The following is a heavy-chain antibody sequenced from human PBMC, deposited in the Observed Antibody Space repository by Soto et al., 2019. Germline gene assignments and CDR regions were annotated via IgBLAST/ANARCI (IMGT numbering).Heavy chain of an antibody. CDR2: FSGTGGGT. D-gene: IGHD1-26*01. CDR1: GFTFSRYA. J-gene: IGHJ5*01. CDR3: AKGKISTTTYTSFDS. V-gene: IGHV3-23*01. Sequence: GGSLRLSCAASGFTFSRYAMSWVRQAPGKGLEWVSTFSGTGGGTYYADSVKGRFIISRDNFKSSLYLQMSNLRAEDTAVYYCAKGKISTTTYTSFDSWGQGT.